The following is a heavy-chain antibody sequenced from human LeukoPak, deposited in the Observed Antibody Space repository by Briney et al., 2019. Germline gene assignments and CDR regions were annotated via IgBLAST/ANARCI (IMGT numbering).Heavy chain of an antibody. Sequence: SVKVSCKASGGTFSSYAISWVRQAPGQGLEWMGRIIPILGIANYAQKFQGRVTITADKSTSTAYMELSSLGSEDTAVYYCARGYNYGDPPPYYYHGMDVWGQGTTVTVSS. V-gene: IGHV1-69*04. J-gene: IGHJ6*02. D-gene: IGHD4-17*01. CDR2: IIPILGIA. CDR1: GGTFSSYA. CDR3: ARGYNYGDPPPYYYHGMDV.